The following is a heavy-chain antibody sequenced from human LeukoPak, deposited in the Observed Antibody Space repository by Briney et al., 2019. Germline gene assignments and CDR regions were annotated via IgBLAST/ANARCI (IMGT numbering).Heavy chain of an antibody. J-gene: IGHJ6*03. D-gene: IGHD2-2*01. CDR3: ARSKYCSSTSCPHRNYYYYMDV. CDR2: IYPGDSDD. Sequence: GESLKISWKGSGYSFTSYWIGRVRQMPGKGLEWMGIIYPGDSDDRYSPSFQGQVTISADKSISTAYLQWSSLKASDTAMYYCARSKYCSSTSCPHRNYYYYMDVWGKGTTVTVSS. CDR1: GYSFTSYW. V-gene: IGHV5-51*01.